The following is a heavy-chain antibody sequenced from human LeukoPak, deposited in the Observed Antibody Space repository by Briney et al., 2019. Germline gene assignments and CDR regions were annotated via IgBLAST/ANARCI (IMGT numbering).Heavy chain of an antibody. J-gene: IGHJ5*02. CDR1: GYTFTGYY. CDR2: TNPNSGGT. Sequence: ASVKVSCKASGYTFTGYYMHWVRQAPGQGLEWMGWTNPNSGGTNYAQKFQGRVAMTRDTSISTAYMELSRLRSDDTAVYYCARGWGFDYYGSGSYRYNWFDPWGQGTLVTVSS. D-gene: IGHD3-10*01. V-gene: IGHV1-2*02. CDR3: ARGWGFDYYGSGSYRYNWFDP.